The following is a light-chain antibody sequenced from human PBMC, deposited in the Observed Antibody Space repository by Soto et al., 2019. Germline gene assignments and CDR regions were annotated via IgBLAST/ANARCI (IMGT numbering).Light chain of an antibody. J-gene: IGLJ1*01. CDR2: EVS. V-gene: IGLV2-8*01. CDR3: SSYSGTNYHYV. CDR1: SRDGGGYNY. Sequence: SVLTQPPSASGSFGQSVTISCTGTSRDGGGYNYVSWYQQYPGKAPKLMIYEVSERPSGVPDRFSGSKSGNTASLTVSGLQADDEADYYCSSYSGTNYHYVFGTGTKVTVL.